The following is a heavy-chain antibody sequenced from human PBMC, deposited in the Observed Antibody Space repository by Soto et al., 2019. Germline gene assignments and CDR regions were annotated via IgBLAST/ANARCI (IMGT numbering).Heavy chain of an antibody. CDR1: GATFSTLA. D-gene: IGHD5-12*01. Sequence: QVQLVQSGTEVKKPGSSVKVSCKASGATFSTLAVSWVRQAPGQGLEWMGGIIPIFGRPVYAQKIQGRVTITADESTSIVYMELSSLSSEDTAVYYCARAPYEDDAVPEPNSFDSWGQGTLVTVSS. CDR2: IIPIFGRP. V-gene: IGHV1-69*01. J-gene: IGHJ4*02. CDR3: ARAPYEDDAVPEPNSFDS.